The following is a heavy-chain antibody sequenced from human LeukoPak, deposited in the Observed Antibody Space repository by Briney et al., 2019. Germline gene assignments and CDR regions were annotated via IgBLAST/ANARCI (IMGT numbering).Heavy chain of an antibody. CDR2: IYHSGST. D-gene: IGHD3-22*01. CDR3: ASLTTADAFDI. CDR1: GYSISSGYY. J-gene: IGHJ3*02. Sequence: SETLSLTCTVSGYSISSGYYCGWLRQPPGKVLEGIGSIYHSGSTYYNPSLKSRVTISIDTSKNPFSLKMDSVTAADTAVYYCASLTTADAFDIWGQGTMVTVSS. V-gene: IGHV4-38-2*02.